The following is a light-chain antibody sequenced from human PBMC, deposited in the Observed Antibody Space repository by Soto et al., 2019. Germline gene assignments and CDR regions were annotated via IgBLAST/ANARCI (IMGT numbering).Light chain of an antibody. V-gene: IGKV3-20*01. CDR2: AAS. CDR3: QQFGSSPGFT. Sequence: EIVLTQSPGTLSLSPGERATLSCRASQSINNRYLAWYQQKPGQAPRLLIYAASSRATGIPDRFSGSGSGTDFTLTIIRLEPDDFAVYYCQQFGSSPGFTFVPGTKVDIK. J-gene: IGKJ3*01. CDR1: QSINNRY.